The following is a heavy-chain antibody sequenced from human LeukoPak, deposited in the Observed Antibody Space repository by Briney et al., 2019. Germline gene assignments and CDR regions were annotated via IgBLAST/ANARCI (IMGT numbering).Heavy chain of an antibody. CDR1: GYTFTGYL. Sequence: ASVKVSCKASGYTFTGYLMHWVRQAPGQGLEWTGWISPNSGDTKYAQNFQGRVTMTRDTSISTAYMEVSRLRSDDTAVYYCVRGLTTVATWLYLWGRGTLVTVSS. D-gene: IGHD4-23*01. J-gene: IGHJ2*01. CDR2: ISPNSGDT. V-gene: IGHV1-2*02. CDR3: VRGLTTVATWLYL.